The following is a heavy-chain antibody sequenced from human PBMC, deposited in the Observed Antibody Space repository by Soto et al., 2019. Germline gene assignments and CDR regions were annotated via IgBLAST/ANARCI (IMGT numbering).Heavy chain of an antibody. CDR1: GFTFSSYG. D-gene: IGHD6-13*01. Sequence: QVQLVESGGGVVQPGRSLRLSCVASGFTFSSYGMHWVRQAPGRGLEWVAIIWYDGSYKYYADSVKGRFTISRDNSKNTLYLQMNSLRVEDTAVYYCARSYLGDSSSWYGHFDYGGQGTLVTVSS. CDR3: ARSYLGDSSSWYGHFDY. CDR2: IWYDGSYK. V-gene: IGHV3-33*01. J-gene: IGHJ4*02.